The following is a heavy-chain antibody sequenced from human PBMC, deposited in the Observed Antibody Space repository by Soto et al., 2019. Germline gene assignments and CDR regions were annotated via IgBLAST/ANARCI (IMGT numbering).Heavy chain of an antibody. CDR1: GFTFSSNA. CDR2: VSGSGGST. V-gene: IGHV3-23*01. J-gene: IGHJ4*02. D-gene: IGHD6-19*01. Sequence: SLRLSCAASGFTFSSNAMSWVRQAPGKGLEWVSAVSGSGGSTYYADSVKGRFTISRDNSKNTLYLQMNSLRAEDTAVYYCAKYLRSVAANFDYWGQGTLVTVSS. CDR3: AKYLRSVAANFDY.